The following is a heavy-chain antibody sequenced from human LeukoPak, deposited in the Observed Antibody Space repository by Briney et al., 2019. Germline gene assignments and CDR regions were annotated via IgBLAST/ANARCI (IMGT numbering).Heavy chain of an antibody. V-gene: IGHV3-23*01. CDR3: ARAPVTSCRGAFCYPFDY. Sequence: GGSLRLSCVASGFPLSNYAMSWVRQVPGNGLEWVSATSSSDDGTYYADSVRGRFTISRDNSKNTLYLQMNRLRVEDAALYYCARAPVTSCRGAFCYPFDYWGQGILVTVSS. D-gene: IGHD2-21*01. J-gene: IGHJ4*02. CDR2: TSSSDDGT. CDR1: GFPLSNYA.